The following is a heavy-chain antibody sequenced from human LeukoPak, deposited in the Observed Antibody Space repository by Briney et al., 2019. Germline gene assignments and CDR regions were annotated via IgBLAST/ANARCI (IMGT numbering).Heavy chain of an antibody. Sequence: ASVKVSCKASGYRFSDYYIHWVRQAPGQGLEWMGWSNPKSGGVHYVEKFQDRVTMTTDTSMDTGYMELGSLTYDDTAVYFCAREGDNRDDVNWFDPWGQGTLVTVSS. CDR1: GYRFSDYY. D-gene: IGHD1-20*01. CDR3: AREGDNRDDVNWFDP. CDR2: SNPKSGGV. V-gene: IGHV1-2*02. J-gene: IGHJ5*02.